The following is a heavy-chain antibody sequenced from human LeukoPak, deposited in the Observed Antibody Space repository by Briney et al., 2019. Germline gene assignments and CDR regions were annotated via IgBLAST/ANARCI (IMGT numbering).Heavy chain of an antibody. CDR3: ARDWNKWELPNWFDP. Sequence: PSETLSLTCTVSGGSISSYYWSWIRQPAGKGLEWIGRIYTSGSTNYNPSLKSRVTISVDKSKNQFSLKLSSVTAADTAVYYCARDWNKWELPNWFDPWGQGTLVTVSS. CDR1: GGSISSYY. CDR2: IYTSGST. V-gene: IGHV4-4*07. J-gene: IGHJ5*02. D-gene: IGHD1-26*01.